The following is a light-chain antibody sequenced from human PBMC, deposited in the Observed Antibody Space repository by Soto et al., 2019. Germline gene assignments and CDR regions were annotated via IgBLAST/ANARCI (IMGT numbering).Light chain of an antibody. J-gene: IGLJ3*02. V-gene: IGLV7-43*01. CDR2: SAS. Sequence: QAVVTQERSLTVSPGGTVTLTCASTTGAVTSGYYPNWFQQKPGQAPRALIYSASNKPSWTPARFSGSHIGSKAALTLSGVQPEDEAEYYCLFYYGGDPVVFGGGTKLTVL. CDR3: LFYYGGDPVV. CDR1: TGAVTSGYY.